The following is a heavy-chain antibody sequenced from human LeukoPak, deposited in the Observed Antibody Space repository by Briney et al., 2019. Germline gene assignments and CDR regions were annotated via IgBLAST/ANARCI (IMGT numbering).Heavy chain of an antibody. CDR1: GYTFTGYY. D-gene: IGHD4-17*01. V-gene: IGHV1-2*02. CDR2: INPNSGGT. Sequence: ASVKVSCKASGYTFTGYYMHWVRQPPAQGLEGMGWINPNSGGTNYAQKFQGRVTMTRDTSISTAYMELSRLRSDDTAVYYCARGGLTTMTTLLSYWGQGSLVTVSS. J-gene: IGHJ4*02. CDR3: ARGGLTTMTTLLSY.